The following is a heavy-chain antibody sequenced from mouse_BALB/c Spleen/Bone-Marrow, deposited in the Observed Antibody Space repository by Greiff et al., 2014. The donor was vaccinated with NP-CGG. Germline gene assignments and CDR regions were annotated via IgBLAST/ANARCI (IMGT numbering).Heavy chain of an antibody. CDR1: GFNIKDYY. J-gene: IGHJ3*01. CDR3: APIYDGYYVAWFAY. V-gene: IGHV14-1*02. D-gene: IGHD2-3*01. Sequence: EVKVVESGAELVRPGALVKLSCKASGFNIKDYYMHWVKQRPEQGLEWIGWIDPENGNTIYDPKFQGKASITADTSSNTAYLQPSSLTSEDTAVYYCAPIYDGYYVAWFAYWGQGTLVTVSA. CDR2: IDPENGNT.